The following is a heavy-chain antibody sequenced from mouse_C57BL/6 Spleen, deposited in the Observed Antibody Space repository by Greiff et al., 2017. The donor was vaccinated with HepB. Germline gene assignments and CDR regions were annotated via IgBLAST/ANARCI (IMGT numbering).Heavy chain of an antibody. CDR3: ARQDGYPYYFDY. CDR2: ISSGSSTI. CDR1: GFTFSDYG. J-gene: IGHJ2*01. V-gene: IGHV5-17*01. D-gene: IGHD2-3*01. Sequence: VQLQESGGGLVKPGGSLKLSCAASGFTFSDYGMHWVRQAPEKGLEWVAYISSGSSTIYYADTVKGRFTISRDNAKNTLFLQMTSLRSEDTAMYYCARQDGYPYYFDYWGQGTTLTVSS.